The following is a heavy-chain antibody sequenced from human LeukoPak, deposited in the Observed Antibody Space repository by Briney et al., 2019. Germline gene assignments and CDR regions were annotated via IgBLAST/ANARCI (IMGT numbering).Heavy chain of an antibody. CDR2: ISYDGSNK. D-gene: IGHD5-18*01. CDR3: AKDLRNARRYSLASYYYYGMDV. J-gene: IGHJ6*02. V-gene: IGHV3-30*18. Sequence: GGSLRLSCAASGFTFSSYVMHWVRQAPGKGLEWVAVISYDGSNKYYADPVKGRFTISRDNSKNTLYLQMNSLRAEDTAVYYCAKDLRNARRYSLASYYYYGMDVWGQGTTVTVSS. CDR1: GFTFSSYV.